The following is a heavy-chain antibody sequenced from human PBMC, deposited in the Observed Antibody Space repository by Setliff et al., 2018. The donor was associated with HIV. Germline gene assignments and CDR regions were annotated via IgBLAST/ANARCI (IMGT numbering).Heavy chain of an antibody. CDR2: IYFSGST. CDR1: GGSISSANYY. Sequence: SETLSLTCTVSGGSISSANYYWSWIRQPAGKGLEWIGHIYFSGSTIYNPSLKSRVTISIDNTRNSLYLQMNSLRAEDTAIYYCARDATRGGDNDYWGQGTLVTVSS. V-gene: IGHV4-61*10. D-gene: IGHD2-21*02. CDR3: ARDATRGGDNDY. J-gene: IGHJ4*02.